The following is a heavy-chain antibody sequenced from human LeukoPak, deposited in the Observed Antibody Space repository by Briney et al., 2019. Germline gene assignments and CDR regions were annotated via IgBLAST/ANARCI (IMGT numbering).Heavy chain of an antibody. CDR1: GYSFTSYW. CDR3: ARHRATVTTTGAYYYYYGMDV. J-gene: IGHJ6*02. Sequence: GESLKISCKGSGYSFTSYWIGWVRQMPGKGLEWMGIIYPGDSDTRYSPSFQGQVTISADKSISTAYLQWSSLKASDTAMYYCARHRATVTTTGAYYYYYGMDVWGQGTTVTVSS. V-gene: IGHV5-51*01. D-gene: IGHD4-11*01. CDR2: IYPGDSDT.